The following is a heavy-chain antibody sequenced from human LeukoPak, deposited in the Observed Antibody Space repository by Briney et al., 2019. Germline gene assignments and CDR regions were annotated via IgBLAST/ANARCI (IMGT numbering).Heavy chain of an antibody. CDR2: MYYSGNI. J-gene: IGHJ4*02. V-gene: IGHV4-39*01. D-gene: IGHD3-22*01. Sequence: SETLSLTCTVSGGSISRSSFYWGWIRQPPGKGLEWIASMYYSGNIYYNPSLKSRVTISVDTSKNQVSLKLTSVTAADTATYYCARVQGYYDSSGYYFYYFDYWGQGTLVTVSS. CDR3: ARVQGYYDSSGYYFYYFDY. CDR1: GGSISRSSFY.